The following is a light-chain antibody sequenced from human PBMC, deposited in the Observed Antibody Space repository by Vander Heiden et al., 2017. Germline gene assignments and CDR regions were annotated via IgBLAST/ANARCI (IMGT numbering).Light chain of an antibody. CDR1: QSLLHSNGYNH. J-gene: IGKJ3*01. Sequence: DLVLTQSPLSLPVTPGEPASISCSSSQSLLHSNGYNHLDWYLQTPGQSPQLLIYLVSSRASGVPDRFRGSGSGTDFTLKISRVEAEDGRVYYCMQALQTPFTFGPGTKVDIK. V-gene: IGKV2-28*01. CDR2: LVS. CDR3: MQALQTPFT.